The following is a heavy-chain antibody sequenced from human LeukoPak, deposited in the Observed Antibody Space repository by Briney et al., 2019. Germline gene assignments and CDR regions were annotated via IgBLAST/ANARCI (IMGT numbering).Heavy chain of an antibody. CDR2: ISGSGGST. Sequence: GGSLRLSCAASGFTFSSYNMNWVRQAPGKGLEWVSAISGSGGSTYYADSVKGRFTISRDNSKNTLYLQMNSLRAEDTAVYYCAKAIVATGYFQHWGQGTLVTVSS. CDR3: AKAIVATGYFQH. V-gene: IGHV3-23*01. J-gene: IGHJ1*01. CDR1: GFTFSSYN. D-gene: IGHD5-12*01.